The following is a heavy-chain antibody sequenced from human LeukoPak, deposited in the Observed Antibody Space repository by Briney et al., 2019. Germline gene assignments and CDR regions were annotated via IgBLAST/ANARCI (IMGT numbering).Heavy chain of an antibody. Sequence: SETLSLTCTVSGGSISSGDYSWSWIRQPPGKGLEWIGYIYYSGSTNYNPSLKSRVTISVDTSKNKFSLKLSSVTAADTAVYYCARLFFSGSYYFDYWGQGTLVTVSS. CDR3: ARLFFSGSYYFDY. CDR2: IYYSGST. D-gene: IGHD1-26*01. V-gene: IGHV4-61*08. CDR1: GGSISSGDYS. J-gene: IGHJ4*02.